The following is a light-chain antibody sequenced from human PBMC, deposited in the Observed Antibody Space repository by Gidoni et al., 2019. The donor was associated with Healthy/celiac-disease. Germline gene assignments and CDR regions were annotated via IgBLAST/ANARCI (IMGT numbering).Light chain of an antibody. Sequence: ETVLTQSPGTLSLSPGERATLSCRASHSVSSSYLGWYQQKPGQAPRLLIYGASTRATGIPDRFSGSGSGTDFTLTITSLEPEDFAVYYCQQYDSSMGYTFGQGTKLEIK. J-gene: IGKJ2*01. V-gene: IGKV3-20*01. CDR2: GAS. CDR1: HSVSSSY. CDR3: QQYDSSMGYT.